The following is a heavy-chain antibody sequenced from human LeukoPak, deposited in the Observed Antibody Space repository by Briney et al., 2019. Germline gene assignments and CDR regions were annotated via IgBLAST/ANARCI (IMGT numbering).Heavy chain of an antibody. CDR2: IYASGST. CDR1: GGSISSYY. V-gene: IGHV4-4*07. CDR3: VRVYSSGWSYYFDC. J-gene: IGHJ4*02. D-gene: IGHD6-19*01. Sequence: SETLSLTCTVSGGSISSYYWSWIRQPAGKGLEWIGRIYASGSTNYNPSLKSRVTMSVDTSKNQFSLKLSSVTAADTAVYYCVRVYSSGWSYYFDCWGQGTLVTVSS.